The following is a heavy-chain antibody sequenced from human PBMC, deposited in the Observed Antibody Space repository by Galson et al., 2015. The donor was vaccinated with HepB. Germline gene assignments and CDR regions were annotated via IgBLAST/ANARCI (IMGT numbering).Heavy chain of an antibody. CDR1: GFTFRSYS. V-gene: IGHV3-21*01. J-gene: IGHJ4*02. CDR3: ARGEAYSNSWYSDFDY. CDR2: ISSGSTYI. Sequence: SLRLSCAASGFTFRSYSMNWVRQAPGKGLEWVSSISSGSTYIYYADSVKGRFTISRDNSKNSLCLQMNSLRAEYTAVYYCARGEAYSNSWYSDFDYWGQGTLVTVSS. D-gene: IGHD6-13*01.